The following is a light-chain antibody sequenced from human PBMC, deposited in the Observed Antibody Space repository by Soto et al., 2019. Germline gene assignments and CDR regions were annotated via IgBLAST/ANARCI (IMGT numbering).Light chain of an antibody. CDR2: EVN. Sequence: QSALTQPPSASGSPGQSVAISCTGTSSDVGGYNYVSWYQQHPGKAPKLMIYEVNKRPEGVPDRVSGSKSGNTASLTVSGLQAEDEADYYCSSYAGSSNVFGTGTKLTVL. CDR1: SSDVGGYNY. CDR3: SSYAGSSNV. J-gene: IGLJ1*01. V-gene: IGLV2-8*01.